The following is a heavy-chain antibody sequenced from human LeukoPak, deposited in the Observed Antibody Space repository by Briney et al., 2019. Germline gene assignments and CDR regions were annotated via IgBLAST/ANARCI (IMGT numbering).Heavy chain of an antibody. CDR2: VIPICGTA. D-gene: IGHD6-19*01. Sequence: GSSVKVSCKASGGTFSSYAISWVRHGPGKGLEWMGGVIPICGTANYAQKFQGRVTITADESTSTAYMELSSLRSEDTAVYYCARGAVADLLFDYWGQGTLVTVSS. CDR1: GGTFSSYA. V-gene: IGHV1-69*01. CDR3: ARGAVADLLFDY. J-gene: IGHJ4*02.